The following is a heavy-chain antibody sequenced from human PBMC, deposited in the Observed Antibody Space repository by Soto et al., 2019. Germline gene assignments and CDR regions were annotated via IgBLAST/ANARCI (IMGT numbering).Heavy chain of an antibody. J-gene: IGHJ6*02. CDR1: GYSFTSYG. V-gene: IGHV1-18*01. D-gene: IGHD1-26*01. Sequence: ASVKVSCAACGYSFTSYGISWVRQAPGQGLEWMGWISAYSGNTNYAQKLQGRVTMTTDTSTSTAYMELRSLRSDDTAVYYCARERRVNSGSYDKYYYYGMDVWGQGTTVTVSS. CDR2: ISAYSGNT. CDR3: ARERRVNSGSYDKYYYYGMDV.